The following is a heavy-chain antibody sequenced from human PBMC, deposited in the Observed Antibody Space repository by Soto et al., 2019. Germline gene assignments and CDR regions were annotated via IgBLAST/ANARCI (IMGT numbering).Heavy chain of an antibody. Sequence: PGGSLRLSCAASGFTLTSYWMHWVRQAPGKGLVWVSRINSDGSSTGYADPVEGRLTTSRDNAKNTVYLQMNSLRAEDTAVYYCARGAYSFDIWGQGTMVTVSS. CDR2: INSDGSST. CDR3: ARGAYSFDI. D-gene: IGHD2-21*01. J-gene: IGHJ3*02. CDR1: GFTLTSYW. V-gene: IGHV3-74*01.